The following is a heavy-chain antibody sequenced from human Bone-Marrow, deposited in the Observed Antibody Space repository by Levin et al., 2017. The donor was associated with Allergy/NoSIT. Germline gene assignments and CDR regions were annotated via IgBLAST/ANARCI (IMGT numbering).Heavy chain of an antibody. CDR1: GGSISSGDYY. D-gene: IGHD3-3*01. CDR3: ASRWSGYLIQPSGMDV. Sequence: SETLSLTCTVSGGSISSGDYYWSWIRQPPGKGLEWIGYIYYSGSTYYNPSLKSRVTISVDTSKNQFSLKLSSVTAADTAVYYCASRWSGYLIQPSGMDVWGQGTTVTVSS. CDR2: IYYSGST. V-gene: IGHV4-30-4*01. J-gene: IGHJ6*02.